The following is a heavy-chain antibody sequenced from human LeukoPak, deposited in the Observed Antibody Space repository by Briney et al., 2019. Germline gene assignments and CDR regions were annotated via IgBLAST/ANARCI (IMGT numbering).Heavy chain of an antibody. Sequence: SETLSLTCTVSGGSISNGDYYWSWIRQPPGKGLEWIGEINHSGSTNYNPSLKSRVTISVDTSKDQFSLKLSSVTAADTAVYYCARDKVGYSSSWYYFDYWGQGTLVTVSS. D-gene: IGHD6-13*01. V-gene: IGHV4-61*08. CDR3: ARDKVGYSSSWYYFDY. J-gene: IGHJ4*02. CDR1: GGSISNGDYY. CDR2: INHSGST.